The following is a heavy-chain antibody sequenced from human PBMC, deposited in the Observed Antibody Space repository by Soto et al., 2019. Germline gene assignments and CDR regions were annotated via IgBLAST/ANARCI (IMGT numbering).Heavy chain of an antibody. D-gene: IGHD3-10*01. J-gene: IGHJ3*01. CDR3: ARVVLTITRGAFDA. V-gene: IGHV4-4*02. CDR1: GGSISSSHW. CDR2: ISHSGTS. Sequence: QVQLQESGPGLVKPSGTLSLTCAVSGGSISSSHWWTWVRQSPGTGLEYIGEISHSGTSNSNPSLMSRVTLSVDKSKNHFSLTLTSVTAADTSVYYCARVVLTITRGAFDAWGQGTLVIVSS.